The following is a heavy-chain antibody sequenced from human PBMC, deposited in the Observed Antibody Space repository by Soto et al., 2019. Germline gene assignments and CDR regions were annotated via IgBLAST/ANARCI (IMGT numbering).Heavy chain of an antibody. CDR3: ATISAYYYDSSGYKFDY. Sequence: HPGGSLRLSCAASGFTFSSYAMSWVRQAPGKGLEWVSAISGSGGSTYYADSVKGRFTISRDNSKNTLYLQMNSLRAEDTAVYYCATISAYYYDSSGYKFDYWGQGTLVTVSS. J-gene: IGHJ4*02. V-gene: IGHV3-23*01. CDR1: GFTFSSYA. CDR2: ISGSGGST. D-gene: IGHD3-22*01.